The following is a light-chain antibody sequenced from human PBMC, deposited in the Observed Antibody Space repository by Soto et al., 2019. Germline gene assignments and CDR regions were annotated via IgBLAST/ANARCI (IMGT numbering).Light chain of an antibody. Sequence: QSALTQPASVSGSPGQSITISCTGTSSDVGGYNYVSWYQHHPGKAPKLMIHEVSDRPSGISNRFSGSKSGNTASLTISGLQAENEADYYCSSYRSDTPYDFGTGTKLTVL. CDR3: SSYRSDTPYD. J-gene: IGLJ1*01. V-gene: IGLV2-14*01. CDR2: EVS. CDR1: SSDVGGYNY.